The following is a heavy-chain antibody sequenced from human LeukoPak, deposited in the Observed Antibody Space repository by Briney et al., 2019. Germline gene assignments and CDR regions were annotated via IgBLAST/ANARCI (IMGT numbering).Heavy chain of an antibody. CDR2: IYSGGST. V-gene: IGHV3-53*01. J-gene: IGHJ6*02. CDR1: GFTFNSYW. Sequence: GGSLRLSCEATGFTFNSYWMSWVRQAPGKGLEWVSIIYSGGSTYYADSVKGRFTISRDNSKNTLDLQMNSLRAEDTAVYYCAREKSSGGNFYGMDVWGQGTTVTVSS. CDR3: AREKSSGGNFYGMDV. D-gene: IGHD2-15*01.